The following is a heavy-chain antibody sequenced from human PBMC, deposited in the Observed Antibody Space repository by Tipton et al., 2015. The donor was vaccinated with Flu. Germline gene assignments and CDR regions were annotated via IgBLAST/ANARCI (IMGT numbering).Heavy chain of an antibody. CDR1: GGTFSSYA. Sequence: QLVQSGAEVKKPGSSVKVSCKASGGTFSSYAISWVRQAPGQGLEWMGGIIPIFGTANYAQKFQGRVTITADESTSTAYMELSSLRSEDTAVYYCARAQLERHRRGHYYYYYYMDVWGKGTTVTVSS. CDR3: ARAQLERHRRGHYYYYYYMDV. J-gene: IGHJ6*03. V-gene: IGHV1-69*01. D-gene: IGHD1-1*01. CDR2: IIPIFGTA.